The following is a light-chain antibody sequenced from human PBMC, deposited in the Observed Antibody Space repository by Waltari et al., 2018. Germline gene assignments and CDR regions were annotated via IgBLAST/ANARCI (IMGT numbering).Light chain of an antibody. CDR3: QVWDNSRDLVL. J-gene: IGLJ2*01. Sequence: SYVLTQPPSVSVAPGGTAAITCGGDNIGSQGVSWYQQSPGQAPVLVVYDDSDRPSEIPERFSGSISGNMATLTVSRVEAGDEADYYCQVWDNSRDLVLIGGGTKLTVL. V-gene: IGLV3-21*02. CDR2: DDS. CDR1: NIGSQG.